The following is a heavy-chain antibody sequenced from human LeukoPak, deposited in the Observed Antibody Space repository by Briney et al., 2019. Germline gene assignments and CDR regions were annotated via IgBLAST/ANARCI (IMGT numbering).Heavy chain of an antibody. D-gene: IGHD3-16*01. CDR1: GGSISSRSNY. V-gene: IGHV4-39*01. CDR2: LYYSGST. CDR3: ARYYGP. Sequence: SETLSLTCTVSGGSISSRSNYWGWIRQPPGKGLEWIGSLYYSGSTYYNPSLKSRVTISVDTSKNQLSLKLSSVTAADTAVYYCARYYGPWGQGTLVTVSS. J-gene: IGHJ5*02.